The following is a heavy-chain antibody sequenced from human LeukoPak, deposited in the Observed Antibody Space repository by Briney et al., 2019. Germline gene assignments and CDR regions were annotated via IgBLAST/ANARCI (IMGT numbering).Heavy chain of an antibody. Sequence: GGSLRLSCAASGFTFSDYYMSWVRQAPGKGLEWVSAISGSGGSTYYADSVKGRFTISRDNSKNTLYLQMNSLRAEDTAVYYCAKALDFWSGYPRNYGMDVWGQGTTVTVSS. V-gene: IGHV3-23*01. CDR3: AKALDFWSGYPRNYGMDV. CDR1: GFTFSDYY. D-gene: IGHD3-3*01. CDR2: ISGSGGST. J-gene: IGHJ6*02.